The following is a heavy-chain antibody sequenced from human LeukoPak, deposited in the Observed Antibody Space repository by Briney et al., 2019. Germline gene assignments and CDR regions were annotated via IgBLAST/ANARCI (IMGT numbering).Heavy chain of an antibody. J-gene: IGHJ4*02. CDR2: IYWDDDK. Sequence: SGPTLVNPTQTLTLTCTFSGFSLSTREVGVGWIRQPQGKALEWPALIYWDDDKRYSPSLRSRLTITNDTSKDQVVLTMTNMDPVDTATYYCARRYNNRLKHRNIYFDYWGQGTLVTVSS. CDR3: ARRYNNRLKHRNIYFDY. D-gene: IGHD1-14*01. CDR1: GFSLSTREVG. V-gene: IGHV2-5*02.